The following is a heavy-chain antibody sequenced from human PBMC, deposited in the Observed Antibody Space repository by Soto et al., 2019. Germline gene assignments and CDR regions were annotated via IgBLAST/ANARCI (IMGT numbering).Heavy chain of an antibody. CDR3: SQGEDYFDY. V-gene: IGHV3-30*18. CDR2: ISYDGSNK. CDR1: GFTFSSYG. J-gene: IGHJ4*02. Sequence: GGSLRLSCAASGFTFSSYGMHWVRQAPGKGLEWVAVISYDGSNKYYADSVKGRFTISRDNSKNTLYLQMNSLRAEDTAVYYCSQGEDYFDYWGQGTLVTVSS. D-gene: IGHD1-26*01.